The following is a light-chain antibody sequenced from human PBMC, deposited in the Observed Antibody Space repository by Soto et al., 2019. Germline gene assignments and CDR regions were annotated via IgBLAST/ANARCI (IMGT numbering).Light chain of an antibody. CDR3: QQYADSPIT. CDR2: GVS. CDR1: QRLASNY. V-gene: IGKV3-20*01. J-gene: IGKJ5*01. Sequence: EIALTQSPGTLSLSPGERATLSCRASQRLASNYLAWYQQRPGQAPRLLLYGVSSRATGIPDRFSGSGSGTDFTLAISRVEPEDFAVYFCQQYADSPITFGQGTRLGI.